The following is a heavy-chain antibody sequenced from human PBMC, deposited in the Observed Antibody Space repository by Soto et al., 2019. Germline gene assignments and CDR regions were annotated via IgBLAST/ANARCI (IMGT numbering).Heavy chain of an antibody. CDR3: ARDLDGLHDDTSGPFPRPG. D-gene: IGHD3-22*01. J-gene: IGHJ1*01. V-gene: IGHV4-30-4*01. CDR2: IHSSGSI. Sequence: SETLSLTCTVSGGSISSDDYYWSWIRQAPGRGLEWIGYIHSSGSICYNPSLKSRATMSIDTAGNQFSLKVSSVTVADTAVYYCARDLDGLHDDTSGPFPRPGWGQGTLVTVSS. CDR1: GGSISSDDYY.